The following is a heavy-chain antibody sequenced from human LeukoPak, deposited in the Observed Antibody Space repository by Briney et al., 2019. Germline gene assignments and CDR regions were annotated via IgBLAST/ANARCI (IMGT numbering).Heavy chain of an antibody. CDR1: GHTFTTYY. D-gene: IGHD5-18*01. CDR3: ARDAWIQLWSSPDY. J-gene: IGHJ4*02. CDR2: INPSGGST. Sequence: GASVKVSCKASGHTFTTYYVHLVRQAPGQGLEWMGIINPSGGSTSYAQKFQGRVTMTRDTSTSTVYMELSSLRSEDTAVYYCARDAWIQLWSSPDYWGQGTLVTVSS. V-gene: IGHV1-46*01.